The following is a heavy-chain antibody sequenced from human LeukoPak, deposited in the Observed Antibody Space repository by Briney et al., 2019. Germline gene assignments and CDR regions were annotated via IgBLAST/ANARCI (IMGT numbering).Heavy chain of an antibody. CDR1: GGSISSYY. CDR3: ARGHLLWLGEFTAYFDY. CDR2: IYYSGST. V-gene: IGHV4-59*01. D-gene: IGHD3-10*01. Sequence: TSETLSLTCTVSGGSISSYYWSWIRQPPGKGLEWIGYIYYSGSTNYNPSLKSRVTISVDTSKNQFSLKLSSVTAADTAVYYCARGHLLWLGEFTAYFDYWGQGTLVTVSS. J-gene: IGHJ4*02.